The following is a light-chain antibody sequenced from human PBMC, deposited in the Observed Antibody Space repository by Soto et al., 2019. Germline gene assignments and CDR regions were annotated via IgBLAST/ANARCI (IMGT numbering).Light chain of an antibody. CDR2: AAS. V-gene: IGKV1-9*01. CDR3: QQINSFPIT. Sequence: DIQLTQSPSFLSASVGDRVTITCRASQGINSYLAWYQQKPGKVPKLLIYAASTLQSGVPSRFSGSGSETEFTLTISSRQPEDFATYYCQQINSFPITFGQGTRLEI. J-gene: IGKJ5*01. CDR1: QGINSY.